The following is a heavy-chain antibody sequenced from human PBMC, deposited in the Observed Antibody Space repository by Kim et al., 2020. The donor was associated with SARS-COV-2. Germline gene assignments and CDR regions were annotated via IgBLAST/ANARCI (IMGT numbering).Heavy chain of an antibody. CDR2: IYHSGST. CDR3: ARDPYCGGDCYSGMAFDI. Sequence: SETLSLTCAVSGGSISSSNWWSWVRQPPGKGLEWIGEIYHSGSTNYNPSLKSRVTISVDKSKNQFSLKLSSVTAADTAVYYCARDPYCGGDCYSGMAFDIWGQGTMVTVSS. J-gene: IGHJ3*02. CDR1: GGSISSSNW. D-gene: IGHD2-21*02. V-gene: IGHV4-4*02.